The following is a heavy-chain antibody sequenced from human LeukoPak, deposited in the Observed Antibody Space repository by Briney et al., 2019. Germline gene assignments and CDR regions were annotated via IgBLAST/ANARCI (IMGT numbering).Heavy chain of an antibody. V-gene: IGHV1-2*02. CDR3: ARLNIAVAGGNWFDP. D-gene: IGHD6-19*01. Sequence: GASVKASCKASGYTFTGYYMHWVRQAPGQGLEWMGWINPNSGGTNYAQKLQGRVTMTTDTSTSTAYMELRSLRSDDTAVYYCARLNIAVAGGNWFDPWGQGTLVTVSS. CDR1: GYTFTGYY. CDR2: INPNSGGT. J-gene: IGHJ5*02.